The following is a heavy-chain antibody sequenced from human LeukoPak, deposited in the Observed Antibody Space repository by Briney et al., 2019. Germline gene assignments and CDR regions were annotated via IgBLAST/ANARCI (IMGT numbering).Heavy chain of an antibody. CDR3: ARDYYGLNWFDP. D-gene: IGHD3-10*01. J-gene: IGHJ5*02. Sequence: GGSLRLSCAASGFTFSSYAMHWVRQAPGKGLEWVAVISYDGSNKYYADSVKGRFTISRDNSKNTLYLQMNSLRAEDTAVYYCARDYYGLNWFDPWGQGTLVTVSS. CDR2: ISYDGSNK. CDR1: GFTFSSYA. V-gene: IGHV3-30*04.